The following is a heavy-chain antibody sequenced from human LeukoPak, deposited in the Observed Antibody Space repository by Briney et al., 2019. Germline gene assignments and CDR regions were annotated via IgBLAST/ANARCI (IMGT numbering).Heavy chain of an antibody. CDR2: INPSGGST. D-gene: IGHD6-13*01. Sequence: ASVKVSCKASGYTFTSYYMHWVRQAPGQGLEWMGIINPSGGSTSYAQKFQGRVTMTRDTSTSTVYMELSSLRSEDTAVYYCASLCPGYSGSCTFDYWGQGTLVTVSS. CDR1: GYTFTSYY. J-gene: IGHJ4*02. V-gene: IGHV1-46*01. CDR3: ASLCPGYSGSCTFDY.